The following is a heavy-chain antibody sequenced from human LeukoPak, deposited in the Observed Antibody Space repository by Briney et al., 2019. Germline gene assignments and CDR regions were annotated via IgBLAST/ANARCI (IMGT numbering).Heavy chain of an antibody. D-gene: IGHD3-16*01. J-gene: IGHJ1*01. Sequence: SETRSLTCTVSGGSISSGDYYWSWIRQPPGNGRDLIGYIYYSGSTYYNPSLKSRVTISVDTSKNQFSLKLSSVTAADTAVYYCARVRGALYRGYFEHWGQGTLVTVSS. V-gene: IGHV4-30-4*01. CDR1: GGSISSGDYY. CDR2: IYYSGST. CDR3: ARVRGALYRGYFEH.